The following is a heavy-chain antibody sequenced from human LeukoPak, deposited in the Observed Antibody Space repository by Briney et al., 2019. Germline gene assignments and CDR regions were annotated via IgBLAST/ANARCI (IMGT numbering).Heavy chain of an antibody. V-gene: IGHV1-8*01. Sequence: GASVKVSCKASGYTFTSYDINWVRQATGRGLEWMGWMNPDSGNTGYAQKFQGRVTMTRNTSISTAYMELSSLRSEDTAVYYCARGHLLRFLEWSVYYYGMDVWGQGTTVTVSS. D-gene: IGHD3-3*01. CDR2: MNPDSGNT. CDR1: GYTFTSYD. CDR3: ARGHLLRFLEWSVYYYGMDV. J-gene: IGHJ6*02.